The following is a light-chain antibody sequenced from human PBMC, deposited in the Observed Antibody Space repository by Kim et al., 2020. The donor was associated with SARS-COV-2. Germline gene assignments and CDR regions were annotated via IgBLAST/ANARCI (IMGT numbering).Light chain of an antibody. J-gene: IGKJ1*01. CDR2: ASS. CDR1: QSVINH. CDR3: QQSYTIPET. Sequence: ASVGARVTITCRASQSVINHLNWYQQKPGKAPKLLIYASSDLYGEVPSRFSGSGSGTDFTLTISSLQPEDFATYYCQQSYTIPETFGQGTKVDIK. V-gene: IGKV1-39*01.